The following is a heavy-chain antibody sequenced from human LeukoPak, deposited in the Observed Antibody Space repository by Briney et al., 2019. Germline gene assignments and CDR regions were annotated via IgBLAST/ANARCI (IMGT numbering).Heavy chain of an antibody. J-gene: IGHJ4*02. CDR3: AKNSVGGTYYPIDY. D-gene: IGHD1-26*01. CDR1: GFTFANAW. CDR2: ISASGGNT. V-gene: IGHV3-23*01. Sequence: PGGSLRLSCAASGFTFANAWMSWVRQAPGKGLEWVSAISASGGNTYYADSVKGRFTISRDNSKNTLYLQMNSLRDEDTAIYSCAKNSVGGTYYPIDYWGQGTLITVSS.